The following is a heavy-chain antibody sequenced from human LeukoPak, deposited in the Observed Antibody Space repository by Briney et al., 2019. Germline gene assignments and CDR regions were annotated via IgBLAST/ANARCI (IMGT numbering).Heavy chain of an antibody. CDR1: GGSISSYY. V-gene: IGHV4-4*07. D-gene: IGHD2-21*01. CDR2: IYTSGSA. Sequence: SDTLSLTCTVSGGSISSYYWGWIRPPAGRGLEWIGRIYTSGSANYNPSLTSRLTMSVDTPKNQFSLKLNSVTAAHTAVYYCARGRMCRGGGSDFPVNWFDPWGQGTLVTVSS. J-gene: IGHJ5*02. CDR3: ARGRMCRGGGSDFPVNWFDP.